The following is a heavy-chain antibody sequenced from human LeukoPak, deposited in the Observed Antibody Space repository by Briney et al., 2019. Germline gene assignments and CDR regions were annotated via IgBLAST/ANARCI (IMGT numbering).Heavy chain of an antibody. CDR1: GGSSSGYY. D-gene: IGHD2-2*02. CDR3: ARGVVVPAAIPPAYYYGMDV. J-gene: IGHJ6*02. Sequence: SETLSLTCAVYGGSSSGYYWSWIRQPPGKGLEWIGEISHSGSTNYNPSLKSRVTISVDTSKNQFSLKLSSVTAADTAVYYCARGVVVPAAIPPAYYYGMDVWGQGTTVTVSS. V-gene: IGHV4-34*01. CDR2: ISHSGST.